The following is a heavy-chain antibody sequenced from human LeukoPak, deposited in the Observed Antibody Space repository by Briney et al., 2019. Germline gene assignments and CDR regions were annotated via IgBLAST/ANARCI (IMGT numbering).Heavy chain of an antibody. D-gene: IGHD5-18*01. CDR2: ISSSGSTI. V-gene: IGHV3-11*01. Sequence: PGEPLRLSCAASGFTFSDYYMSWIRQAPGKGLEWVSYISSSGSTIYYADSVKGRFTISRDNAKNSLYLQMNSLRAEDTAVYYCRGYSYGKRLFDYWGQGTLVTVSS. CDR3: RGYSYGKRLFDY. CDR1: GFTFSDYY. J-gene: IGHJ4*02.